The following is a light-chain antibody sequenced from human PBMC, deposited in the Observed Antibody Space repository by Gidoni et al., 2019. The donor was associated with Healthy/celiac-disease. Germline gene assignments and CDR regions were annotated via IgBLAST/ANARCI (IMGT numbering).Light chain of an antibody. Sequence: QSALTQPASVSGSPGQSITISCTGPSSDVVGYNYVSWYQQHPGKAPKLMIYEVSNRPSGVSNRFSGSKSGNTASLTISGLQAEDEADYYCSSYTSSSTPYVVFGGGTKLTVL. CDR2: EVS. J-gene: IGLJ2*01. CDR1: SSDVVGYNY. CDR3: SSYTSSSTPYVV. V-gene: IGLV2-14*01.